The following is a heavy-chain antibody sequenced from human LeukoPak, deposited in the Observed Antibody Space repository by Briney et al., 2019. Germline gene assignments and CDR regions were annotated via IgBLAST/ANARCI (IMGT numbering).Heavy chain of an antibody. CDR3: ARDRNDFWSANGAPDY. V-gene: IGHV3-7*01. Sequence: GGSLRLSCAASGFTLSTYWMSWVSQAPGKGLEWVANIKQDGSEKYYVDSVKGRFTISRDNAKSSLYLQMGSLRAEDTAVYYCARDRNDFWSANGAPDYWGQGTLVTVSS. J-gene: IGHJ4*02. CDR2: IKQDGSEK. D-gene: IGHD3-3*01. CDR1: GFTLSTYW.